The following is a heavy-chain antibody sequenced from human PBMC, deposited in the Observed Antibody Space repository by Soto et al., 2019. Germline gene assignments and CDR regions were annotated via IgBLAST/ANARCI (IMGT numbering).Heavy chain of an antibody. J-gene: IGHJ5*02. Sequence: ASVKVSCKVSGYTLTELSMHWVRQAPGKGLEWMGGFDPEDGETIYAQKFQGRVTMTEDTSTDTAYMELSSLRSEDTAVYYCVTVYYYDSSGYKLNNWFDPWGQGTLVTVSS. CDR2: FDPEDGET. V-gene: IGHV1-24*01. D-gene: IGHD3-22*01. CDR3: VTVYYYDSSGYKLNNWFDP. CDR1: GYTLTELS.